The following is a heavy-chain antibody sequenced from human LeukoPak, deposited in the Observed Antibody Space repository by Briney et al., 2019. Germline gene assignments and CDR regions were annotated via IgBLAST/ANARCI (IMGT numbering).Heavy chain of an antibody. V-gene: IGHV1-18*01. J-gene: IGHJ4*02. CDR1: GYTFTSYG. CDR2: ISAYNGNT. Sequence: ASVKVSCKASGYTFTSYGISWVRQAPGQVLEWMGWISAYNGNTNYAQKLQGRVTMTTDTSTSTAYMELRSLRSDDTAVYYCARGVVVPAATITEFDYWGQGTLVTVSS. CDR3: ARGVVVPAATITEFDY. D-gene: IGHD2-2*01.